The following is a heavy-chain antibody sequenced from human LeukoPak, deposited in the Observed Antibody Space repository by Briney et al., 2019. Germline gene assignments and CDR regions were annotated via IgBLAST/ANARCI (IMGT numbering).Heavy chain of an antibody. D-gene: IGHD1-14*01. J-gene: IGHJ3*02. CDR2: ILYSGST. V-gene: IGHV4-59*08. CDR3: ARHRGQYNAHDAFDI. Sequence: PQTLSLTCTVSHGSLRRQYWSSVRQTPGKGLEWIGYILYSGSTRYNPPLGSRVTISVDTSKDLCSLKLTSVTAADTALYYCARHRGQYNAHDAFDIWGQGTLVAVSS. CDR1: HGSLRRQY.